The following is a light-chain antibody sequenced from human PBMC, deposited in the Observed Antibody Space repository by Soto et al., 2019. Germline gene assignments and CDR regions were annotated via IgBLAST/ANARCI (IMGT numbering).Light chain of an antibody. CDR3: HQFGSSPPAFT. CDR2: GAS. Sequence: ESMLTQSPGTLSLSPGERATLSCRASQSVSTRYLAWYQQKPGQAPRLLIYGASIRATGIPDRFSGSESGTDFTLTTSRLEPEDFAVYYCHQFGSSPPAFTFGQGTKLEI. V-gene: IGKV3-20*01. CDR1: QSVSTRY. J-gene: IGKJ2*01.